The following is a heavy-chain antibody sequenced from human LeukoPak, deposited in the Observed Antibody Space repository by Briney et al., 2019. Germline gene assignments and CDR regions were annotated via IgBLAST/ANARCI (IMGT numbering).Heavy chain of an antibody. D-gene: IGHD2-2*01. J-gene: IGHJ5*02. CDR2: ISDSGGGT. Sequence: GGSLRLSCAASGFTFSSYAMSWVRQAPGKGLEWVSTISDSGGGTYYADSVKGRFTISRDNSKNTLYLQMNSLRAEDTAVYYCAREGRAYCSSTSCPIRGDWFDPWGQGTLVTASS. CDR1: GFTFSSYA. CDR3: AREGRAYCSSTSCPIRGDWFDP. V-gene: IGHV3-23*01.